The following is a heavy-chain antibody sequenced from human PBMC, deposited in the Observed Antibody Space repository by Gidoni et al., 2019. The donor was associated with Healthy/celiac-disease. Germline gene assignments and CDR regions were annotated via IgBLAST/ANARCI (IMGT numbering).Heavy chain of an antibody. CDR1: GGSFSGYY. D-gene: IGHD6-13*01. V-gene: IGHV4-34*01. CDR3: ARWGAAAGTGDFDP. CDR2: INHSGST. J-gene: IGHJ5*02. Sequence: QVQLQQWGAGLLKPSETLSLTCAVYGGSFSGYYWSWIRQPPGKGLEWIGEINHSGSTNYNPSLKSRVTISVDTSKNQFSLKLSSVTAADTAVYYCARWGAAAGTGDFDPWGQGTLVTVSS.